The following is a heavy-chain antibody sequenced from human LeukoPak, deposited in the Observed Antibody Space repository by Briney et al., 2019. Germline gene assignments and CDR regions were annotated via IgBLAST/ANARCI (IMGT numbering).Heavy chain of an antibody. CDR2: INGDGSDT. J-gene: IGHJ4*02. CDR1: GFTFSSYW. D-gene: IGHD3-10*01. CDR3: ARAEDGSGSYYSGID. V-gene: IGHV3-74*01. Sequence: GGSLRLSCKASGFTFSSYWMHWVRQIPGKGLAWVSRINGDGSDTNSADSVKGRFTISRDNAKNTLYLQMNSLRAEDTAVYYCARAEDGSGSYYSGIDWGQGTLVTVSS.